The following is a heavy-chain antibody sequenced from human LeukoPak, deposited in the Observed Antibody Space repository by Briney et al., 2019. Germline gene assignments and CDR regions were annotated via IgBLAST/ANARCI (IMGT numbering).Heavy chain of an antibody. J-gene: IGHJ4*02. CDR2: IYYSGST. Sequence: SETLSLTCTVSGDSISGYYWSWIRQPPGQGLEWIASIYYSGSTNYNPSLKSRVTISVDTSKNQFSLKLSSVTAADTAVYYCARDVSRTFPHEYYFDYWGQGTLVTVSS. CDR1: GDSISGYY. D-gene: IGHD1/OR15-1a*01. CDR3: ARDVSRTFPHEYYFDY. V-gene: IGHV4-59*12.